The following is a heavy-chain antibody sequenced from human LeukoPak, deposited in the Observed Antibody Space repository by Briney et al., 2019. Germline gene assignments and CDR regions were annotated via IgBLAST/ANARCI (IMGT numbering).Heavy chain of an antibody. V-gene: IGHV1-2*02. CDR3: ASIGYYDSSGYYSEYFQH. CDR2: INPNSGGT. J-gene: IGHJ1*01. CDR1: GYTFTGYY. Sequence: GASVKVSCKASGYTFTGYYMHWVRQAPGQGLEWMGWINPNSGGTNYAQKFQGRVTMTRDTSISTAYMELSRLRSDDTAVYYCASIGYYDSSGYYSEYFQHWGQGTLVTVSS. D-gene: IGHD3-22*01.